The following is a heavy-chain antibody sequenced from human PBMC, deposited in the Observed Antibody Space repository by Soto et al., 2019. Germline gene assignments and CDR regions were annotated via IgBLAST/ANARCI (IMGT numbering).Heavy chain of an antibody. CDR1: GFTFSSNA. Sequence: GGSLRLSCAASGFTFSSNAMSWVRQAPGKGLEWVSAISVSSGDTYYADSVKGRFTISRDNSKNTLYLQMHSLRAEDTAVYYCANGKQVYWGQGTLVTVPQ. CDR2: ISVSSGDT. V-gene: IGHV3-23*01. J-gene: IGHJ4*02. D-gene: IGHD1-26*01. CDR3: ANGKQVY.